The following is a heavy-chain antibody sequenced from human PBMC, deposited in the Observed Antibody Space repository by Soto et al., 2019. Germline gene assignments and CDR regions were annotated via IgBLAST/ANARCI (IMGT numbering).Heavy chain of an antibody. Sequence: GGSLRLSCAASGFTFSSYAMSWIRQAPGKGLEWVSYISSSSGYTNYADSVKGRFTISRDNAKNSPYLQMNSLRAEDTAVYYCAKEYGRLDYWGQGTLVTVSS. CDR2: ISSSSGYT. V-gene: IGHV3-11*06. CDR3: AKEYGRLDY. CDR1: GFTFSSYA. D-gene: IGHD4-17*01. J-gene: IGHJ4*02.